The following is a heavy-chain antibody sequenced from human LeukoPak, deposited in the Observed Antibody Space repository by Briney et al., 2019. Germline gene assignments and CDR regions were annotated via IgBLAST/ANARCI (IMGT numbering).Heavy chain of an antibody. CDR1: GDSVSSNSAA. CDR3: AREKADIVVVPAAHDAFDI. D-gene: IGHD2-2*01. J-gene: IGHJ3*02. V-gene: IGHV6-1*01. Sequence: SQTLSLTCAISGDSVSSNSAAWNWIRQSPSRGLEWLGRTYYRSKWYNDYAVSVKSRITINPDTSKNQFSLQLNSVTPEDTAVYYCAREKADIVVVPAAHDAFDIWGQGTMVTVSS. CDR2: TYYRSKWYN.